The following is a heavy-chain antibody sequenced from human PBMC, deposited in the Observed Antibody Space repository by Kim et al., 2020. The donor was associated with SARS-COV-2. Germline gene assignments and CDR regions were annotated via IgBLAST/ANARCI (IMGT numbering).Heavy chain of an antibody. CDR1: GFTFSSYG. CDR3: ARGQYYYDSSGYHEAFDI. V-gene: IGHV3-33*01. CDR2: IWYDGSNK. Sequence: GGSLRLSCAASGFTFSSYGMHWVRQAPGKGLEWVAVIWYDGSNKYYADSVKGRFTISRDNSKNTLYLQMNSLRAEDTAVYYCARGQYYYDSSGYHEAFDIWGQGTMVTVSS. J-gene: IGHJ3*02. D-gene: IGHD3-22*01.